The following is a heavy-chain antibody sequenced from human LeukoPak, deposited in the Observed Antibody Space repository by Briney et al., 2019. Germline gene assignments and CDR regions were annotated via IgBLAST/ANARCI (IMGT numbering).Heavy chain of an antibody. CDR2: ISANSGNT. CDR3: ARDIDWTFEY. D-gene: IGHD1-1*01. J-gene: IGHJ4*02. Sequence: ASVNVSSKASGYTFTSYGISWVRQAPGQGLEGMGWISANSGNTNYAKTLQGRVTMTTDTSTSTAYMELRSLTSDDTALYYCARDIDWTFEYWGQGTLVTVSS. V-gene: IGHV1-18*01. CDR1: GYTFTSYG.